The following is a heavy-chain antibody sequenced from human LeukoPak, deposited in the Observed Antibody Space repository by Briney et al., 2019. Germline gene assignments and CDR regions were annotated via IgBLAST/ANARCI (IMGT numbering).Heavy chain of an antibody. Sequence: GASVKVSCKASGYTFTGYYMHWVRQAPGQGLEWMGWISAYNGNTNYAQKLQGRVTMTTDTSTSTAYMELRSLRSDDTAVYYCARTRGSSGYYPWGQGTLVTVSS. D-gene: IGHD3-22*01. CDR2: ISAYNGNT. CDR1: GYTFTGYY. CDR3: ARTRGSSGYYP. V-gene: IGHV1-18*04. J-gene: IGHJ5*02.